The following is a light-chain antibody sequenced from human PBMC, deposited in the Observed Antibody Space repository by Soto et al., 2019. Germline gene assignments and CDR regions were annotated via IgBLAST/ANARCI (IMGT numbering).Light chain of an antibody. CDR1: QGISSY. J-gene: IGKJ1*01. CDR3: QLYNTYSGT. Sequence: IRMTQSPSSLSASTGDRVTITCRASQGISSYLAWYQQKPGKAPKLLIYAASTLQSGVPSRFSGSGSGTDFTLTISSLQPEDFATYYCQLYNTYSGTFGQGTKVDI. V-gene: IGKV1-8*01. CDR2: AAS.